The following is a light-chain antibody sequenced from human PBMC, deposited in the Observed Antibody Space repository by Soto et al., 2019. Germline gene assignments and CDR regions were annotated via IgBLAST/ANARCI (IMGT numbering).Light chain of an antibody. J-gene: IGKJ1*01. CDR1: QSVSSSY. V-gene: IGKV3-20*01. CDR3: QQYAASPRT. Sequence: EIVLTQSPGTLSLSPGERATLSCRASQSVSSSYLAWYQQKPGQAPRLLIYDASNRATGIPARFSGSGSGTDFTLTISSLEPEDFAVYYCQQYAASPRTFGQGTKVDIK. CDR2: DAS.